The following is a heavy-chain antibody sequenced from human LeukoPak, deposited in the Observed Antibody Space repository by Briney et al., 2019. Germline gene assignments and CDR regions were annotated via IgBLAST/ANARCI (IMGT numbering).Heavy chain of an antibody. Sequence: PGGSLRLSCAASGFTFSSYSMNWVRQAPGKGLEWVSSISASSGSTYYADSVKGRFTISRDNSKNTLYLQMDSLRPEDTAVYYCVKVPGQIVALPAGDDAFDIWGQGTMVTVSS. CDR2: ISASSGST. V-gene: IGHV3-23*01. J-gene: IGHJ3*02. CDR3: VKVPGQIVALPAGDDAFDI. CDR1: GFTFSSYS. D-gene: IGHD2-2*01.